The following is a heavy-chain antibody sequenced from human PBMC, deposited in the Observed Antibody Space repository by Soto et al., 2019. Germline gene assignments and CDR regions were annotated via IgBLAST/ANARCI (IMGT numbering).Heavy chain of an antibody. J-gene: IGHJ4*02. CDR1: GFTFSTAW. D-gene: IGHD2-15*01. CDR3: TTDHPMEYCSGGSCYSADY. V-gene: IGHV3-15*01. CDR2: IKSKTDGGTT. Sequence: EVQLVESGGGLVKPGGSLRLSCAASGFTFSTAWMSWVRQAPGKGLEWVGRIKSKTDGGTTDYAAPVKCRFTISRDDSKNTLYLQMNSLKTEDTAVYYCTTDHPMEYCSGGSCYSADYWGQGTLVTVSS.